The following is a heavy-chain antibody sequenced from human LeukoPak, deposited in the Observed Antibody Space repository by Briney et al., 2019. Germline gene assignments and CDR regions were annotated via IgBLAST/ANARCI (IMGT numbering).Heavy chain of an antibody. CDR3: ATSYDVKTAPYDL. D-gene: IGHD3-10*02. J-gene: IGHJ5*02. CDR2: IYTSGST. Sequence: SETLSLTCTVSGGSISSYCWSWVRQPPGKGLEWIGYIYTSGSTDSNPSLKSRLTISVDTSKNQVSMELRFLTAADTAVYFCATSYDVKTAPYDLWGQGTLISVSS. CDR1: GGSISSYC. V-gene: IGHV4-4*09.